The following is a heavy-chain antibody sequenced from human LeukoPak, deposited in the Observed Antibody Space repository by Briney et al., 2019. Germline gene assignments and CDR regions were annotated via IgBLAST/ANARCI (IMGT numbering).Heavy chain of an antibody. V-gene: IGHV3-11*01. CDR2: ISSSGSTI. D-gene: IGHD6-13*01. Sequence: GGSLRLSCAASGFTFSDYYMSWIRQAPGKGLEWVSYISSSGSTIYYADSVEGRFTISRDNAKNSLYLQMNSLRAEDTAVYYCARDSAAAAASDYWGQGTLVTVSS. J-gene: IGHJ4*02. CDR3: ARDSAAAAASDY. CDR1: GFTFSDYY.